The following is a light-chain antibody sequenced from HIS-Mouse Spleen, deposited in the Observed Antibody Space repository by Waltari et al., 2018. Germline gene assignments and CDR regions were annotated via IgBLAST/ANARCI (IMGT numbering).Light chain of an antibody. V-gene: IGLV2-23*01. Sequence: QSALTQPASVSGSPGQSITISCTGTSSDVGSYNLVSWYQQHPGKAPKLLIYEGSKRPSGVSNRCSCSKSGNTASLTISGLQAEDEADYYCCSYAGSSTSVVFGGGTKLTVL. CDR3: CSYAGSSTSVV. J-gene: IGLJ2*01. CDR1: SSDVGSYNL. CDR2: EGS.